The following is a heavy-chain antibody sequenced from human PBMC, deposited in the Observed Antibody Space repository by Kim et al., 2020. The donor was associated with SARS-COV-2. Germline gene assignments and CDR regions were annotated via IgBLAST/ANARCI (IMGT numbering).Heavy chain of an antibody. Sequence: GGSLRLSCEASGVTLRSYWMHWVRQAPGKGPVWVSRINSDGSTTAYAGSVKGRFTISRDNSKNTLYLQMNRLRAEDTAVYYCARGGALAMDVWGQGTTVT. J-gene: IGHJ6*02. CDR1: GVTLRSYW. V-gene: IGHV3-74*01. D-gene: IGHD3-3*02. CDR2: INSDGSTT. CDR3: ARGGALAMDV.